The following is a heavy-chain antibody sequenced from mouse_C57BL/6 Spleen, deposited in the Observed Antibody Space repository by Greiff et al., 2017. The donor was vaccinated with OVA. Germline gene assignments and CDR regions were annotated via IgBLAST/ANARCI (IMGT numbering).Heavy chain of an antibody. CDR3: ARRGYYGSSPDY. CDR1: GYTFTSYW. D-gene: IGHD1-1*01. Sequence: QVHVMQPGAELVMPGASVKLSCKASGYTFTSYWMHWVKQSPGQGLEWIGEIDPSDSYTYYHQKFKGKSTLTVDKSSSPAYMQLSRLKSEDSEVYVCARRGYYGSSPDYWGKGTTLTVSS. J-gene: IGHJ2*01. V-gene: IGHV1-69*01. CDR2: IDPSDSYT.